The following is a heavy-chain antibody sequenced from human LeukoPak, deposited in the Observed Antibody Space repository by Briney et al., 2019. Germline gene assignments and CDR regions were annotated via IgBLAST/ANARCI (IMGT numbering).Heavy chain of an antibody. J-gene: IGHJ4*02. CDR2: IYAADSDS. V-gene: IGHV5-51*01. CDR3: ARHSGGGSYTNYFDS. Sequence: GESLKISCKGSGNSFSNYWISWVRQMPGKGLEWMAIIYAADSDSRYSPSFQGQVTISVDKSISTVYLQWSSLKASDTAMYYCARHSGGGSYTNYFDSWGQGTLVTVSS. CDR1: GNSFSNYW. D-gene: IGHD1-26*01.